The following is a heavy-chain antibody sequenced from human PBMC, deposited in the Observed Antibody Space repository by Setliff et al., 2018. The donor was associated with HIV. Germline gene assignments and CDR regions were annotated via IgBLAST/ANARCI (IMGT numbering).Heavy chain of an antibody. J-gene: IGHJ6*03. V-gene: IGHV1-3*01. D-gene: IGHD3-16*01. Sequence: ASVKVSCKASGYTFSNYAMQWVRQAPGQRLEWMGWISAGNGNTKYSQTFQDRVTITRDTSASTVYMELGSLRSEDTEVYYCARCGAGEGHLYMDVWGKGTAVTVSS. CDR2: ISAGNGNT. CDR1: GYTFSNYA. CDR3: ARCGAGEGHLYMDV.